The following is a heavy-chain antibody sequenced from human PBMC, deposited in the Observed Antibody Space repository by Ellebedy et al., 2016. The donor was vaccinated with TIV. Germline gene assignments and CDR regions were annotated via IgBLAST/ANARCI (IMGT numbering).Heavy chain of an antibody. CDR3: ARGEVVRGVIYYYYGMDV. D-gene: IGHD3-10*01. Sequence: SETLSLTXTVSGGSISSYYWSWIRQPPGKGLEWIGYIYYSGSTNYNPSLKSRVTISVDTSKNQFSLKLSSVTAADTAVCYCARGEVVRGVIYYYYGMDVWGQGTAVTVSS. CDR2: IYYSGST. J-gene: IGHJ6*02. V-gene: IGHV4-59*01. CDR1: GGSISSYY.